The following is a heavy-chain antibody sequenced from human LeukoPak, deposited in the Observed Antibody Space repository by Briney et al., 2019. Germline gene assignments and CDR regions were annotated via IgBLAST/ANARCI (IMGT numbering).Heavy chain of an antibody. CDR3: ASQGGAPLAPFDY. CDR2: IYYSGST. J-gene: IGHJ4*02. Sequence: PSETLSLTCTVSGGSISSYYWSWIRQPPGKGLEWIGHIYYSGSTNYSPSLKSRVTISVDTSKNQFSLKLSSVTAADTAVYYCASQGGAPLAPFDYWGQGTLVTVSS. D-gene: IGHD2-15*01. V-gene: IGHV4-59*08. CDR1: GGSISSYY.